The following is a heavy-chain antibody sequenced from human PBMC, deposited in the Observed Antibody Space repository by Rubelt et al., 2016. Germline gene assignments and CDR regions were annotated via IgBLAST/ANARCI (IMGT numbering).Heavy chain of an antibody. CDR1: GGSISSSSYY. CDR3: ARGGSIAAADSWFDP. V-gene: IGHV4-39*07. D-gene: IGHD6-13*01. J-gene: IGHJ5*02. Sequence: QLQLQESGPGLVKPSETLSLTCTVSGGSISSSSYYWGWIRQPPGKGLEWIGEINHSGSTNYNPSLKSRVTISVDTSKNQFSLKLRSWTAAETAVYYCARGGSIAAADSWFDPWGQGTLVTVSS. CDR2: INHSGST.